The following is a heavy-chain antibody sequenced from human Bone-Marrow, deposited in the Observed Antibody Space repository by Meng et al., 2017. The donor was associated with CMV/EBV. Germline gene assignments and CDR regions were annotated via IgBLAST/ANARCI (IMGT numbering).Heavy chain of an antibody. V-gene: IGHV3-21*01. CDR1: GFTFSSYS. CDR2: ISSSSSYI. Sequence: GESLKISCAASGFTFSSYSMNWVRQAPGKGLEWVSSISSSSSYIYYADSVKGRFTISRDNAKNSLYLQMNSLRAEDTAVYYCVRSAKSGYPLIIDFDYWGQGTLVTVSS. CDR3: VRSAKSGYPLIIDFDY. D-gene: IGHD3-3*01. J-gene: IGHJ4*02.